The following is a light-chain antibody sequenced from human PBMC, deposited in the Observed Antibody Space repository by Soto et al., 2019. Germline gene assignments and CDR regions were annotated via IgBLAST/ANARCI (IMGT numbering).Light chain of an antibody. V-gene: IGKV1-5*03. Sequence: DVQMTQSPSTLSASVGDRVTITCRASQSVSHWLAWYQQKPGKAPKILIYEASSLESGVPSRFSGSGSGTEFTLTISSLQPDDFATYYCQQYSNYSRTFGQGTKVEIK. J-gene: IGKJ1*01. CDR3: QQYSNYSRT. CDR2: EAS. CDR1: QSVSHW.